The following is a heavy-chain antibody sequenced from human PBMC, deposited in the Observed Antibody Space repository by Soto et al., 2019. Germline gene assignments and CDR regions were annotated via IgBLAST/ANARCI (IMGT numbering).Heavy chain of an antibody. Sequence: ASVKVSCKASGYTFTSYGISWVRQAPGQGLEWMGWISAYNGNTSYAQKLQGRVTMTADTSTSTAYMELRSLRSDDTAVYYCAKDPACGTGTTGGWGFDPWGQGTLVTVSS. D-gene: IGHD1-7*01. J-gene: IGHJ5*02. CDR2: ISAYNGNT. CDR3: AKDPACGTGTTGGWGFDP. CDR1: GYTFTSYG. V-gene: IGHV1-18*01.